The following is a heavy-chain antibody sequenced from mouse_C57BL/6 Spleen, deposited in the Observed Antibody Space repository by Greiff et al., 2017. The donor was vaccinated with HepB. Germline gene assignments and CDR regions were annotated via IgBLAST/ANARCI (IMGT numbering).Heavy chain of an antibody. CDR2: ISSGGSYT. CDR1: GFTFSSYG. V-gene: IGHV5-6*01. Sequence: EVNLVESGGDLVKPGGSLKLSCAASGFTFSSYGMSWVRQTPDKRLEWVATISSGGSYTYYPDSVKGRFTISRDNAKNTLYLQMSSLKSEDTAMYYCARGGYDYGDYWGQGTTLTVSS. J-gene: IGHJ2*01. D-gene: IGHD2-4*01. CDR3: ARGGYDYGDY.